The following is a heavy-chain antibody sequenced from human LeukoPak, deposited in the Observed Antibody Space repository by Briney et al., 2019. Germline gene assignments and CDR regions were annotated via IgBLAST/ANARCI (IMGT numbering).Heavy chain of an antibody. CDR1: GGTFSSYA. D-gene: IGHD2-2*01. Sequence: ASVKVSCKASGGTFSSYAISWVRQAPGQGLEWMGGIIPIFGTANYAQKFQGRVTITTDESTSTAYMELSSLRSEDTAVYYCARGPPRAYCSSTSCYFPFDPWGQGTLVTVSS. CDR2: IIPIFGTA. J-gene: IGHJ5*02. V-gene: IGHV1-69*05. CDR3: ARGPPRAYCSSTSCYFPFDP.